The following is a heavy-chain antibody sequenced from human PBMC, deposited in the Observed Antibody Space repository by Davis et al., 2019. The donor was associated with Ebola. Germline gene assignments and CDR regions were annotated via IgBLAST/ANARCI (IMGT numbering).Heavy chain of an antibody. CDR2: VNRDGSQT. D-gene: IGHD1-26*01. V-gene: IGHV3-7*03. J-gene: IGHJ5*02. CDR3: ATDAWGGFDP. CDR1: GFTFSSYG. Sequence: GESLKISCAASGFTFSSYGMHWVRQAPGKGLEWVATVNRDGSQTYYVDSVKGRFTMSRDNAKNSLYLQMNSQTVEDTAVYYCATDAWGGFDPWGQGTLVTVSS.